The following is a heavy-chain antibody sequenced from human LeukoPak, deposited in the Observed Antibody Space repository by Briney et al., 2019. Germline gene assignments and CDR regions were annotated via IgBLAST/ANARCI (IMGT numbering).Heavy chain of an antibody. D-gene: IGHD1/OR15-1a*01. V-gene: IGHV3-21*01. J-gene: IGHJ4*02. CDR3: AKSSTATTIRVPDY. Sequence: ADSVRGRFTISRDNAKNSLYLQMNSLRAEDTAVYYCAKSSTATTIRVPDYWGLGTLVTVSS.